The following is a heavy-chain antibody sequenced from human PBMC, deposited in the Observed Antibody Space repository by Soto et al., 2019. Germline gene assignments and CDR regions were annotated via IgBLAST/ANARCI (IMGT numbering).Heavy chain of an antibody. D-gene: IGHD5-18*01. V-gene: IGHV4-39*01. CDR1: GGSISSYY. CDR2: IYYSGST. J-gene: IGHJ6*02. CDR3: ASASGGYWYYGMDV. Sequence: PSETLSLTYTVSGGSISSYYWSWIRQPPGKGLEWIGSIYYSGSTYYNPSLKSRVTISVDTSKNQFSLKLSSVTAADTAVYYCASASGGYWYYGMDVWGQGTTVTVSS.